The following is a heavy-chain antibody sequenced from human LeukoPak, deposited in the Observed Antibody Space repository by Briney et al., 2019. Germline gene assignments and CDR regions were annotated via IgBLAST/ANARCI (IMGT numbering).Heavy chain of an antibody. CDR2: IIPILGIA. D-gene: IGHD5-24*01. J-gene: IGHJ3*02. CDR3: AGVEMATSDAFDI. CDR1: GGTFSSYA. Sequence: SVKVSCKASGGTFSSYAISWVRQAPGQGLEWMGRIIPILGIANYAQKLQGRVTMTTDTSTSTAYMELRSLRSDDTAVYYCAGVEMATSDAFDIWGQGTMVTVSS. V-gene: IGHV1-69*04.